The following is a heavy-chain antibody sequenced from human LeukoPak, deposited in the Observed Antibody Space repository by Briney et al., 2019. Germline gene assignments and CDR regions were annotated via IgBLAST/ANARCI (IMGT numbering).Heavy chain of an antibody. V-gene: IGHV3-49*03. Sequence: PGGSLRLSCTASGFTFGDYAMSWFRQAPGKGLEWVTFIRSKAYGGTTEYAASVKGRFTISRDDSKRIAYLQMNSLKTEDTAVCYCTTYFDILTGYPPVDSWGQGTLVTVSS. CDR1: GFTFGDYA. J-gene: IGHJ4*02. CDR3: TTYFDILTGYPPVDS. D-gene: IGHD3-9*01. CDR2: IRSKAYGGTT.